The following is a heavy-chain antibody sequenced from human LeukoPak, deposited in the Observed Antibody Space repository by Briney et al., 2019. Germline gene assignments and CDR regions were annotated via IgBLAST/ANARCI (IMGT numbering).Heavy chain of an antibody. J-gene: IGHJ4*02. Sequence: SETLSLTCTVSGGSISDYYWSWIRQPPGKGLEWIGEIYHSRSTNYNPSLASRVTISLDKSKNQFSLKLNSVTAADTAVYYCARDRSISATGLDYWGQGTLVTVSS. V-gene: IGHV4-59*12. CDR2: IYHSRST. CDR3: ARDRSISATGLDY. CDR1: GGSISDYY. D-gene: IGHD6-13*01.